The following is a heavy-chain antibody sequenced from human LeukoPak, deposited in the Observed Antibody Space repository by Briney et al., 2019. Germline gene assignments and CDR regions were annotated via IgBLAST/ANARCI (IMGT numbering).Heavy chain of an antibody. J-gene: IGHJ3*02. D-gene: IGHD3-10*01. CDR1: GGSFSGYY. CDR2: INHSGST. CDR3: ARSDGYGLVDI. V-gene: IGHV4-34*01. Sequence: SETLSLTCAVYGGSFSGYYWSWIRQPPGKGLEWIGEINHSGSTNYSPSLKSRVTISVDTSKNQFSLKLSSVTAADTAVYYCARSDGYGLVDIWGQGTMVTVSS.